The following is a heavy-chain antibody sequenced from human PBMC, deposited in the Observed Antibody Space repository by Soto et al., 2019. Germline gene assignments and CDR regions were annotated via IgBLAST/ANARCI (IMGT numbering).Heavy chain of an antibody. CDR3: AGAGYCSCGTCFHGNCDY. Sequence: QVQLVQSGAEVKRPGASVKVSCKASGYTFTTYYMHWVRPAPGQGLEWLGIINPNGGSTTYAQKYQGRVTMTRVTARSTVYLEMSSLRSEDTAVYYCAGAGYCSCGTCFHGNCDYWGQGTLVTVSA. CDR1: GYTFTTYY. D-gene: IGHD2-15*01. J-gene: IGHJ4*02. CDR2: INPNGGST. V-gene: IGHV1-46*01.